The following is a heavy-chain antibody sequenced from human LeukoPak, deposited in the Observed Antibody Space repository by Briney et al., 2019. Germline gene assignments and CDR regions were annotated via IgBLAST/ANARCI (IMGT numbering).Heavy chain of an antibody. CDR1: RFTFSSYW. Sequence: GGSLRLSCAASRFTFSSYWMSWVRQAPGKGLEWVANINQDGSEKYYEDSVKGRFTISRDNAKNSLYLQMNSLRAEDTAVYYCARESPYFDGLLAYFDYWGQGTLVTVSS. V-gene: IGHV3-7*01. CDR3: ARESPYFDGLLAYFDY. CDR2: INQDGSEK. D-gene: IGHD3-9*01. J-gene: IGHJ4*02.